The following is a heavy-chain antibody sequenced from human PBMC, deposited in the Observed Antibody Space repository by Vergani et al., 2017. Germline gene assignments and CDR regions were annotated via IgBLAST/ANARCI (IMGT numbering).Heavy chain of an antibody. Sequence: QVHLVESGGGVVQPGGSLRLSCAASGFIFNYYGINWVRQAPGKGLEWVSFIRSDGGSEMYADSVRGRFTISRDNSKNTVYLEMLSLRTEDTAVYYCAKGHSGQIGSPHDYYFDYWGQGTLVTVSS. V-gene: IGHV3-30*02. CDR3: AKGHSGQIGSPHDYYFDY. CDR1: GFIFNYYG. D-gene: IGHD1-26*01. CDR2: IRSDGGSE. J-gene: IGHJ4*02.